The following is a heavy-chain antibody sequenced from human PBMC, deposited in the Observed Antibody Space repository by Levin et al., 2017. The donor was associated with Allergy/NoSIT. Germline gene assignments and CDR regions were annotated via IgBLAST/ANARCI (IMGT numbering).Heavy chain of an antibody. J-gene: IGHJ5*01. CDR1: GFDVSSHY. Sequence: GGSLRLSCEVSGFDVSSHYMSWVRQAPGKGLEWVAVIANNTFHADSVKGRFSIFRDNSKNTLYFQMNDLRVEDTARYYCARGGWSTLDSWGQGTLVTVSS. V-gene: IGHV3-53*01. CDR2: IANNT. D-gene: IGHD6-19*01. CDR3: ARGGWSTLDS.